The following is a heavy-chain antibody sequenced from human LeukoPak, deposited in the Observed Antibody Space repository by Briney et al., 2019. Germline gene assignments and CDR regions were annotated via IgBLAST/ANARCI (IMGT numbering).Heavy chain of an antibody. CDR3: ATEMLVPDAFDI. Sequence: ASVTVSCKASGYTFTGYYMHWVRQAPGQGLEWMGWINPNSGGSTSYAQKFQGRVTMTRDTSTDTAYMELSSLRSEDTAVYYCATEMLVPDAFDIWGQGTMVTVSS. CDR1: GYTFTGYY. J-gene: IGHJ3*02. CDR2: INPNSGGST. V-gene: IGHV1-2*02. D-gene: IGHD2-2*01.